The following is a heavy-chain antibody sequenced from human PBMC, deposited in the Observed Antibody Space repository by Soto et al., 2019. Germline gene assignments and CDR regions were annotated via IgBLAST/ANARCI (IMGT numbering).Heavy chain of an antibody. CDR1: GYSFTSYW. CDR2: IDPSDSYT. CDR3: ARFPCKYSDGPGYYWFDH. V-gene: IGHV5-10-1*01. J-gene: IGHJ5*02. D-gene: IGHD5-18*01. Sequence: GESLKISCKGSGYSFTSYWISWVRQMPGKGLEWMGRIDPSDSYTNYSPSFQGHVTISADKSISTAYLQWSSLKASDTAMYYCARFPCKYSDGPGYYWFDHWGQGTLVTVSS.